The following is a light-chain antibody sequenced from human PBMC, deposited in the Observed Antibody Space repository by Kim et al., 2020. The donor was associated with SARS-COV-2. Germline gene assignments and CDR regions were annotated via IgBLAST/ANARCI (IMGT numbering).Light chain of an antibody. J-gene: IGKJ5*01. CDR1: QGISQY. V-gene: IGKV1-16*02. CDR2: AAS. CDR3: QQYYSYPFT. Sequence: DIQMTQSPSSLSASVGDTVTITCRASQGISQYLAWFRQKPGKAPESLIYAASSLESGVPSKFSGHGSGTDFPLTITGLQPEDSATYFCQQYYSYPFTFVQGTRLEIK.